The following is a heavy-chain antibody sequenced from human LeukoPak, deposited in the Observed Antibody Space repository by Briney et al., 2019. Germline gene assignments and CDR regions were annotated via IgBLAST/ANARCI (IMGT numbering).Heavy chain of an antibody. D-gene: IGHD6-19*01. Sequence: SETLSLTCSVSGGSMKSLYWTWIRQPPGGALEWIGYVYYSGSTKYNPSLESRVTISVDTSKNQFSLKLTCVTPADTAVYYCARDRSSGWFGSFDYWGQGLLVTVSS. CDR2: VYYSGST. CDR3: ARDRSSGWFGSFDY. CDR1: GGSMKSLY. J-gene: IGHJ4*02. V-gene: IGHV4-59*11.